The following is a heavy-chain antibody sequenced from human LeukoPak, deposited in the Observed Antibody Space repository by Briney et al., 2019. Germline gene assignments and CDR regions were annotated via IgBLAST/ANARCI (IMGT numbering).Heavy chain of an antibody. Sequence: ASVKVSCKVSGYTLTESSMHWVRQAPGKGLEWMGGFDPEDGETIYAQKFQGRVTMTEDTSTDTAYMELSSLRSEDTAVYYCATLWFGRNWHYYYYGMDVWGQGTTVTVSS. V-gene: IGHV1-24*01. CDR3: ATLWFGRNWHYYYYGMDV. D-gene: IGHD3-10*01. CDR1: GYTLTESS. J-gene: IGHJ6*02. CDR2: FDPEDGET.